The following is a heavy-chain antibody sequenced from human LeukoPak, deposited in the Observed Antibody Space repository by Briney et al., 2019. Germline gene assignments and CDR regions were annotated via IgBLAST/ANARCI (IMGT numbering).Heavy chain of an antibody. Sequence: SGGSLRLSCAASGFTFSSYAMSWVRQAPGKGLEWVSAISGSGGSTYYADSVKGRFTISRDNSKNTLYLQMNSLRAEDTAVYYCAKDQRLRLGELSLWGNYWGQGTLVTVSS. CDR2: ISGSGGST. D-gene: IGHD3-16*02. V-gene: IGHV3-23*01. CDR3: AKDQRLRLGELSLWGNY. J-gene: IGHJ4*02. CDR1: GFTFSSYA.